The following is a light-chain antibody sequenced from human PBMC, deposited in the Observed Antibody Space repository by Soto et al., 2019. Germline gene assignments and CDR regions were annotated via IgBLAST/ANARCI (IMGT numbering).Light chain of an antibody. CDR2: GAS. Sequence: DIVLTQSPGTLSSSAGERATLSCTASQTINNNVAWYQLKDGQVPRLVIYGASTRATDIPARFSGSGSGTEFTLTISSLQSEDVAEYHCQQYNNWPQTLGQGTKVDIK. CDR3: QQYNNWPQT. CDR1: QTINNN. V-gene: IGKV3-15*01. J-gene: IGKJ1*01.